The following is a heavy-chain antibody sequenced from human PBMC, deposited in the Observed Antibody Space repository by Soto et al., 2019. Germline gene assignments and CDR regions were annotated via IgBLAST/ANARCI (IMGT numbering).Heavy chain of an antibody. CDR3: ARDPFYGWFDS. D-gene: IGHD3-16*01. J-gene: IGHJ5*01. Sequence: QVQLVQSGAEVRKPGASVKVSCKASGHTLASYDINWVRQATGQGLEWMGWMTPDSGDTGYAQKFQGRVTMTWDTAITTAYMEWSSLRSGDTAVYYCARDPFYGWFDSWGQGTLVTVSS. CDR1: GHTLASYD. V-gene: IGHV1-8*01. CDR2: MTPDSGDT.